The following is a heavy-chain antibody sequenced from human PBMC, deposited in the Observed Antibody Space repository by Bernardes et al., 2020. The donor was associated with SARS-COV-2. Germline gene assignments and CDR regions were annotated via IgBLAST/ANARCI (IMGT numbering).Heavy chain of an antibody. V-gene: IGHV3-73*01. CDR3: TGDYLY. D-gene: IGHD4-17*01. CDR2: MRSKYKNYVT. Sequence: GGSLRLSCAASGFNFSGSTIQWVRQAPGKGLEWVGRMRSKYKNYVTTYAPALKDRITISRDDSRDTAYLQISSLKIGDTAIYYCTGDYLYWCQGALVTVSS. CDR1: GFNFSGST. J-gene: IGHJ4*02.